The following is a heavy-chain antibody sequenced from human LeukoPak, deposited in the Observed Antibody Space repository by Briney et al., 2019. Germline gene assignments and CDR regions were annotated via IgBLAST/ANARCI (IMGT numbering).Heavy chain of an antibody. V-gene: IGHV3-48*03. Sequence: GGSLRLSCAASEFIFSGYEMNWVRQAPGKGLEWVSYIGNSGNTIYYADSVKGRFTISRDNAKSSLYLQMNSLRAEDTAIYYCARSPLADYFDYWGQGTLVTVSS. J-gene: IGHJ4*02. D-gene: IGHD3-3*02. CDR1: EFIFSGYE. CDR2: IGNSGNTI. CDR3: ARSPLADYFDY.